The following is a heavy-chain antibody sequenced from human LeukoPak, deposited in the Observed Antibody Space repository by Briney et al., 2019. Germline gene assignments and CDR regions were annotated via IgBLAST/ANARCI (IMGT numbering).Heavy chain of an antibody. D-gene: IGHD5-18*01. CDR2: ISSSSSYI. Sequence: GGSLRPSCAASGSTFSSYSMNWVRQAPGKGLEWVSSISSSSSYIYYADSVKGRFTISRDNAKTSLYLQMNSLRAEDTAVYYCARHLSGVTGYTYGRGIDYWGQGTLVTVSS. CDR1: GSTFSSYS. CDR3: ARHLSGVTGYTYGRGIDY. V-gene: IGHV3-21*01. J-gene: IGHJ4*02.